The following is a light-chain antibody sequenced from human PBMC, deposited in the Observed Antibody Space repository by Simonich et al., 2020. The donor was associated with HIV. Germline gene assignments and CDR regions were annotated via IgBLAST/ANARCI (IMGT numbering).Light chain of an antibody. V-gene: IGLV2-23*01. CDR3: CSYAASTTLV. CDR1: SSDVGSYNL. Sequence: QSALTQPASVSGSPGQSIPISCTGTSSDVGSYNLVSWYQQHPGKAPKLIIYEDNKRPSGVSNLFSGSKSGNTASLTISGLQADDEADYYCCSYAASTTLVFGGGTRLTVL. CDR2: EDN. J-gene: IGLJ2*01.